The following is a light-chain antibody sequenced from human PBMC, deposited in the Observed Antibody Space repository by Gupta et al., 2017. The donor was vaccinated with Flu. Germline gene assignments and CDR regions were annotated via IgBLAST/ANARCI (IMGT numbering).Light chain of an antibody. J-gene: IGLJ3*02. CDR2: DTS. CDR3: GRSYSGGRV. CDR1: TGAGTSGGC. V-gene: IGLV7-46*01. Sequence: AVVPQEPALTVSPGGTVTLTCGSSTGAGTSGGCPDWSQQNPGHDPRTLIYDTSNNHAWTPARFSGCHRGGKAALTLAGAKPEDEAEYYCGRSYSGGRVFGGGTKLTVL.